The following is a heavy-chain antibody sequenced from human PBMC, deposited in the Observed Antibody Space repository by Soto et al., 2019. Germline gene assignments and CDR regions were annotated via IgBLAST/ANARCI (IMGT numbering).Heavy chain of an antibody. V-gene: IGHV3-21*01. J-gene: IGHJ4*02. CDR1: GFTFSSYS. Sequence: GGSLRLSCAASGFTFSSYSMNWVRQAPGKGLEWVSSISSSSSYIYYADSVKGRFTISRDNAKNSLYLQMNSLGAEDTAVYYCARDLARPYYYDSSGYYHDYWGQGTLVTAPQ. CDR2: ISSSSSYI. CDR3: ARDLARPYYYDSSGYYHDY. D-gene: IGHD3-22*01.